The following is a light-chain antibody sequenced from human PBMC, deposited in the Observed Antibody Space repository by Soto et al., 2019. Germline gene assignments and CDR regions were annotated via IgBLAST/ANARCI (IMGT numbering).Light chain of an antibody. CDR2: DAS. J-gene: IGKJ1*01. V-gene: IGKV3-15*01. CDR1: QSVSNN. Sequence: ILMTQSPATLSVSPGERATLSCRASQSVSNNLAWYQQKPGQAPRLLIYDASTRATGIPARFSGSGAGTEDTLTISGLQSEDFAVYYCQQYKNWPPWTFGQGTKVEIK. CDR3: QQYKNWPPWT.